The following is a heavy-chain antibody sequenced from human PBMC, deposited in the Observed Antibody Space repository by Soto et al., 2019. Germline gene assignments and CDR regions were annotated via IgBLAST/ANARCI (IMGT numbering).Heavy chain of an antibody. CDR2: INHGGIT. J-gene: IGHJ3*02. CDR3: ARREPMVRGAPIFRRPASIDGFDI. V-gene: IGHV4-34*01. Sequence: PLQMQPLTWGVERGTCGERYLTWSLQTPGKGLEWIVEINHGGITSYNPSLKSRVTMSVDASKNQFSLRLRSVTAADTGVYYCARREPMVRGAPIFRRPASIDGFDICGQGTMVSLSS. D-gene: IGHD3-10*01. CDR1: RGTCGERY.